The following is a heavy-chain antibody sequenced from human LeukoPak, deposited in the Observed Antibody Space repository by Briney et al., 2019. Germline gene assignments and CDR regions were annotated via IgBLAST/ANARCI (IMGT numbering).Heavy chain of an antibody. V-gene: IGHV3-74*01. CDR1: GFSFSSFY. Sequence: PGGSLRLSCAATGFSFSSFYMNWVRQAPGKGLVWISRIKSDGSTIYADSVKGRFTISRDNAKNTLYLQMNSLRAEDTAIYYCARAVTYFYGSVTYDWFDPWGQGTLVAVSS. CDR2: IKSDGST. D-gene: IGHD3-10*01. CDR3: ARAVTYFYGSVTYDWFDP. J-gene: IGHJ5*02.